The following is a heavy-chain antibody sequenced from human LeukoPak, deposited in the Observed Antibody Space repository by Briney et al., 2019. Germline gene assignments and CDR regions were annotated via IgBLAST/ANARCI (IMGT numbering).Heavy chain of an antibody. CDR1: GYTFTSYD. CDR3: ARTPVLYYYDSSGYYPSGAFDI. Sequence: ASVKVSCKASGYTFTSYDINWVRQATGQGLEWMGWMNPNSGNTGYAQKFQGRVTMTRNTSISTAYMELSSLRSEDTAVYYCARTPVLYYYDSSGYYPSGAFDIWGQGTMVTVSS. CDR2: MNPNSGNT. D-gene: IGHD3-22*01. J-gene: IGHJ3*02. V-gene: IGHV1-8*01.